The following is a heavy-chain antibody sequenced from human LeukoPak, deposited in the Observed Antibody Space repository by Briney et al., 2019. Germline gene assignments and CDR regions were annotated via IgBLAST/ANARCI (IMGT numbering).Heavy chain of an antibody. J-gene: IGHJ5*02. V-gene: IGHV1-2*02. CDR1: GYTFTGYY. CDR2: IKPNSGGT. CDR3: ARARGDIVVVPAAIWFDP. D-gene: IGHD2-2*01. Sequence: GASVKVSCKASGYTFTGYYMHWVRQAPGQGLEWMGWIKPNSGGTNYAQKFQGRVSMTRDTSISTAYMELSRLRSDDTAVYYCARARGDIVVVPAAIWFDPWDQGTLVTVSS.